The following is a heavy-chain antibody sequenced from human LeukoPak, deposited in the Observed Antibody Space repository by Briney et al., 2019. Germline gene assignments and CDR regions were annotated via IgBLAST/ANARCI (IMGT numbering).Heavy chain of an antibody. D-gene: IGHD3-10*02. CDR1: GFTFRSYS. Sequence: GGSLRLSCAASGFTFRSYSMNWVRQAPGKGLEWVSYISSGSGTIYYADSVKGRFTISRDNAKNSLYLQMNSLRAEDTAVYYCAELGITMIGGVWGKGTTVTISS. J-gene: IGHJ6*04. CDR3: AELGITMIGGV. V-gene: IGHV3-48*04. CDR2: ISSGSGTI.